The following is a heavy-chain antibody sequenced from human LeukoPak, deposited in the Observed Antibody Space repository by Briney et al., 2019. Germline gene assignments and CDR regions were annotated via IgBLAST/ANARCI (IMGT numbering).Heavy chain of an antibody. CDR1: GFIVSSSY. J-gene: IGHJ6*03. CDR3: ARDGNYYDRSGSYFRYYYMDV. V-gene: IGHV3-53*01. D-gene: IGHD3-22*01. Sequence: PGGSLRLSCVASGFIVSSSYMSWVRQAPGKGLEWVSVIYSGGTTYYAESARGRFTTSRDNSKNTLYLQIDSLGVEDTAVYYCARDGNYYDRSGSYFRYYYMDVWGEGTTVTVSS. CDR2: IYSGGTT.